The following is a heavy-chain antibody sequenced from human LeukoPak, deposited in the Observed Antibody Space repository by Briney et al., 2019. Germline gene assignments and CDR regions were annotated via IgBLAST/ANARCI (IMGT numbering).Heavy chain of an antibody. CDR1: GYTFSDYY. J-gene: IGHJ4*02. CDR3: ARGYGDYAYDY. D-gene: IGHD4-17*01. Sequence: GASVKVSCKASGYTFSDYYMHWVRQAPGQGLEWMGWINPNSGGTNYAQEFQGRVAMTRDTSISTAYMELSRLRSDDTAVYYCARGYGDYAYDYWGQGTLVTVSS. V-gene: IGHV1-2*02. CDR2: INPNSGGT.